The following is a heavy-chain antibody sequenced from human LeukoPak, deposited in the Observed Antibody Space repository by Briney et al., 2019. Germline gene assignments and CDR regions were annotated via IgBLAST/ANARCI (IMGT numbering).Heavy chain of an antibody. V-gene: IGHV1-8*02. D-gene: IGHD3-22*01. CDR1: GYTFTSYG. CDR2: TNPNSGNT. CDR3: ARRRTTYYYDSSGYSGRGNYYYYMDV. Sequence: ASVKVSCKASGYTFTSYGISWVRQAPGQGLEWMGWTNPNSGNTGYAQKFQGRVTMTRNTSISTAYMELSSLRSEDTAVYYCARRRTTYYYDSSGYSGRGNYYYYMDVWGKGTTVTVSS. J-gene: IGHJ6*03.